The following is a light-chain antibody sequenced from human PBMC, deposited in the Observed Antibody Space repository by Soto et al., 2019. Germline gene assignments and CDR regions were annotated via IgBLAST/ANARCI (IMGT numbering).Light chain of an antibody. V-gene: IGKV3-20*01. CDR3: QQDGSSPSYT. CDR2: GAS. Sequence: EIVLPQSPGTLSLSPGERATLSCRASQSVSSSYLAWYQQKPGQAPRLLIYGASSRATGIPDRFSGSGSGTDFTLTISTLEPEDFAVYSCQQDGSSPSYTFGQGNKLEIK. CDR1: QSVSSSY. J-gene: IGKJ2*01.